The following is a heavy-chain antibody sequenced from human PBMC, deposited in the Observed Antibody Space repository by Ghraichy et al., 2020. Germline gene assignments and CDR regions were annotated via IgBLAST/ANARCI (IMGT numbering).Heavy chain of an antibody. Sequence: SVKVSCKASGNTFNNYAISWVRQAPGQGLEWMGQIIPMFGTTKYAQKFQGRVTITADKSTSTGYMELTSLTSEDTAVYYCARDPGGSSGGYWGQGTLVTVSS. V-gene: IGHV1-69*06. CDR3: ARDPGGSSGGY. CDR2: IIPMFGTT. D-gene: IGHD6-19*01. J-gene: IGHJ4*02. CDR1: GNTFNNYA.